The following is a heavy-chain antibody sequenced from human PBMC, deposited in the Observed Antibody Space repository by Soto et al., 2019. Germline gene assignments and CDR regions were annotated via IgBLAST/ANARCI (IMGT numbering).Heavy chain of an antibody. V-gene: IGHV1-69*02. D-gene: IGHD2-2*01. Sequence: SLKVSSNASGGTFSSYTISCLRQAPGQGLEWIGRIIPILVIANYARKFQGRVTIPADKSTSTAYMELSSLRSEDTAVYYCARGEDIVVVPADALDIWGQGTMVTVS. J-gene: IGHJ3*02. CDR2: IIPILVIA. CDR3: ARGEDIVVVPADALDI. CDR1: GGTFSSYT.